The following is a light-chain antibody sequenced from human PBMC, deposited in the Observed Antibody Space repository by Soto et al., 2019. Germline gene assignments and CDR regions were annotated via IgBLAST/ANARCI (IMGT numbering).Light chain of an antibody. CDR1: QSVSSSY. CDR2: GAS. V-gene: IGKV3-20*01. CDR3: QKYGSSPRT. Sequence: EIVLTPSPGTLSLSPGERANLSCRASQSVSSSYLAWYQQKPGQAPRLLIYGASSRATGIPDRFSGSGSGTDFTLTISRLEPEDFAVYYCQKYGSSPRTFGQGTKVDIK. J-gene: IGKJ1*01.